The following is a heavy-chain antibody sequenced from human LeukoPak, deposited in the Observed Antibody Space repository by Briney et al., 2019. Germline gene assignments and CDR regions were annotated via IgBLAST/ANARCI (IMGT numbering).Heavy chain of an antibody. V-gene: IGHV3-7*01. CDR2: IKQDGSEK. Sequence: GGSLRLSCAASGFTFSSNWMSWVRPAPGKGLEWVANIKQDGSEKYHVVSVKGRFTISRDNAKNSLYLQMTSLRGEDTAVYYCARVVPAASKYLDVWGKGTTVTVSS. CDR3: ARVVPAASKYLDV. CDR1: GFTFSSNW. J-gene: IGHJ6*03. D-gene: IGHD2-2*01.